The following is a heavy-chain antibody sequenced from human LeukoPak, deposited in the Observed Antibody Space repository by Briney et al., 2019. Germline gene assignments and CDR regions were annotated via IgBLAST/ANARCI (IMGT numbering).Heavy chain of an antibody. CDR2: ISGGGGST. D-gene: IGHD6-19*01. CDR3: ARGGSSGWYYFDY. CDR1: GFTFSSYA. Sequence: HPGGSLRPSCAASGFTFSSYAMSWVRQAPGKGLEWVSAISGGGGSTYYADSVKGRFTISRDNSKNTLYLQMNSLRAGDTAVYYCARGGSSGWYYFDYWGQGTLVTVSS. J-gene: IGHJ4*02. V-gene: IGHV3-23*01.